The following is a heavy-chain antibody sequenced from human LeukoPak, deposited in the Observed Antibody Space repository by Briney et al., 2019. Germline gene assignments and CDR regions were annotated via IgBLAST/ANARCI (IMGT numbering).Heavy chain of an antibody. V-gene: IGHV3-30*18. J-gene: IGHJ4*02. CDR1: GFTFSSYG. D-gene: IGHD3-22*01. Sequence: PGRSLRLSCAASGFTFSSYGMHWVRQAPGKGLEWVAVISYDGSNKYYADSVKGRFTISRDNSKNTLYLQMNSLRAEDTAVYYCAKGLWAYYYDSSGYYGAAFDYWGQGTLVTVSS. CDR2: ISYDGSNK. CDR3: AKGLWAYYYDSSGYYGAAFDY.